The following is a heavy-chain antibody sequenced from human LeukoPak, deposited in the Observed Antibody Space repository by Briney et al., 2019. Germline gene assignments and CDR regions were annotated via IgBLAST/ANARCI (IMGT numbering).Heavy chain of an antibody. J-gene: IGHJ6*03. V-gene: IGHV4-59*01. D-gene: IGHD6-13*01. CDR3: ARTTEAHSWRTRYYDYYMDV. Sequence: SETLSLTCTVSGGSISSYYWSWIRQPPGKGLEWIGYIYYSGSTNYNPSLKSRVIISLDTSKNQFSLKLSPVIAADTAVYYCARTTEAHSWRTRYYDYYMDVWGKGTTVTVSS. CDR2: IYYSGST. CDR1: GGSISSYY.